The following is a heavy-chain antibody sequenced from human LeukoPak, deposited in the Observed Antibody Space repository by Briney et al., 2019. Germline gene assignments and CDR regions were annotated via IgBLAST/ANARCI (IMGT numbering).Heavy chain of an antibody. CDR1: GFTFSSYG. CDR3: AKAGTSWTIDY. Sequence: GRSLRLSCAASGFTFSSYGMHWVRQAPGKGLEWVAFISYDGSNKYFADSVKGRFTISRDNSKNTLYLQMNSLRSEDTAVYYCAKAGTSWTIDYWGQGTLVTVSS. J-gene: IGHJ4*02. CDR2: ISYDGSNK. V-gene: IGHV3-30*18. D-gene: IGHD2-2*01.